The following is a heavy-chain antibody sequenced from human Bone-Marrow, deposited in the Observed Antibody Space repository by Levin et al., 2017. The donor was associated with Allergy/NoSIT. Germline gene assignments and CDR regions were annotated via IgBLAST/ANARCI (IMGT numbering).Heavy chain of an antibody. Sequence: PGGSLRLSCAASGFSVTSNSMSWVRQAPGKGLEWVAVIYSGGTTYFADSVKGRLTISRDSSENTLYLQMDSLTAEDAAVYYCARGSGFSYGSFYYYMDVWGKGTTVTVSS. D-gene: IGHD5-18*01. CDR2: IYSGGTT. J-gene: IGHJ6*03. V-gene: IGHV3-66*01. CDR3: ARGSGFSYGSFYYYMDV. CDR1: GFSVTSNS.